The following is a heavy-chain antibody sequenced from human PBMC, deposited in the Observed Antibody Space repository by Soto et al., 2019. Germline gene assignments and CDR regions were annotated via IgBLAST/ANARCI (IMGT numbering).Heavy chain of an antibody. V-gene: IGHV3-66*01. D-gene: IGHD3-10*01. J-gene: IGHJ4*02. CDR2: ISTNGNT. CDR1: GFTASSTY. Sequence: PGGSLRLPCAASGFTASSTYMSWVRQAPGKGLEWVSVISTNGNTYYADSVKGRFTISRDNSMNTLYLQMNSLTVEDTAFYYCAGARIRGVSDYWGQGTLVTVSS. CDR3: AGARIRGVSDY.